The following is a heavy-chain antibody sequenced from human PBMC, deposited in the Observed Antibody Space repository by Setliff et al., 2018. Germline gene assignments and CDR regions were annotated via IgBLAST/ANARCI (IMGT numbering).Heavy chain of an antibody. V-gene: IGHV4-61*09. Sequence: SETLSLTCTVSGGSINSCPYYWSWIRQSAGRGLEWIGHFHTGGATDYNLSLKSRVTISLDSSKNQFSLRLSSVTAADAAVYFCARESATIGEFPLYYFDKWGQGIPVTVSS. CDR1: GGSINSCPYY. D-gene: IGHD3-10*01. CDR3: ARESATIGEFPLYYFDK. J-gene: IGHJ4*02. CDR2: FHTGGAT.